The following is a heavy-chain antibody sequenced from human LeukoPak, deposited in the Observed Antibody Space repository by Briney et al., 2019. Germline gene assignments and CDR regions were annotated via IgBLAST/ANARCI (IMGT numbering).Heavy chain of an antibody. CDR2: ISSSRRTV. CDR1: GFTFSSYS. V-gene: IGHV3-48*02. CDR3: ARDLPPGSSGWYLGY. J-gene: IGHJ4*02. D-gene: IGHD6-19*01. Sequence: PGGSLRLPCAASGFTFSSYSMNWVRQAPGKGLEWVSYISSSRRTVYYADSVEGRLTISRDNAKSSLYLQMNSLREEDTAVYYCARDLPPGSSGWYLGYWGQGTLVTVSS.